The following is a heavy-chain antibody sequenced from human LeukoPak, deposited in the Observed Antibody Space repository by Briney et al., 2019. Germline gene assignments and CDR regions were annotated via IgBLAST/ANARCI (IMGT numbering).Heavy chain of an antibody. V-gene: IGHV4-59*01. CDR2: IYYSGST. CDR3: VRAVGPVGGYDSP. CDR1: GGSFSSYY. J-gene: IGHJ5*02. Sequence: SETLSLTCTVSGGSFSSYYWSWIRQPPGKGLEWIGYIYYSGSTNYNPSLKSRVTISLDTSKNQFPLKLSSVTAADTAVYYCVRAVGPVGGYDSPWGQGTLVTVSP. D-gene: IGHD5-12*01.